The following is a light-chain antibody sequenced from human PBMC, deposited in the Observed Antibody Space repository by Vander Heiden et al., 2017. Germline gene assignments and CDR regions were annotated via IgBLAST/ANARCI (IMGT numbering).Light chain of an antibody. Sequence: QATLTKPRAVSGTRGQTVTMSCHGPSSEVCGYNYFAWYQQHPGKAPKLMIYDVSKRPSGVPDRFSGSNSGNTASLTISGLQAEDEADYYCCSYAGSYTLGVFGTGTKVTVL. V-gene: IGLV2-11*01. CDR3: CSYAGSYTLGV. J-gene: IGLJ1*01. CDR2: DVS. CDR1: SSEVCGYNY.